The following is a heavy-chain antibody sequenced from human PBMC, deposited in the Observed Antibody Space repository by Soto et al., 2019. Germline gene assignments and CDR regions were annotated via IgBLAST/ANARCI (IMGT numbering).Heavy chain of an antibody. CDR2: ITASNGNA. Sequence: QVQLVQSGPEVKNPGASLKVSCKASGYTFTNYGITWVRQAPGQGLEWMGWITASNGNANYAREIQGGLTLTRDTSTNTASMELRSLRSDDTAVYCARGASCSSTSCYDNFHYGLAVWGQGTTVIVSS. J-gene: IGHJ6*02. CDR3: RGASCSSTSCYDNFHYGLAV. D-gene: IGHD2-2*01. V-gene: IGHV1-18*01. CDR1: GYTFTNYG.